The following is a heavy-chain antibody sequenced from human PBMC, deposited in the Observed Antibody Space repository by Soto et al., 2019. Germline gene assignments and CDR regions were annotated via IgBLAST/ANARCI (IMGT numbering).Heavy chain of an antibody. CDR1: GDAISDTA. J-gene: IGHJ5*02. Sequence: PGGSLTLSCATCGDAISDTAIQWVCQAHGKGLEWVGRVASKPEGYTTTYGASVKGRFTISRDESQNTAYLQMNSLKTEDTAVYYCNKYSGTLSAPAALGPGTLVTVSS. V-gene: IGHV3-73*01. CDR3: NKYSGTLSAPAA. D-gene: IGHD1-26*01. CDR2: VASKPEGYTT.